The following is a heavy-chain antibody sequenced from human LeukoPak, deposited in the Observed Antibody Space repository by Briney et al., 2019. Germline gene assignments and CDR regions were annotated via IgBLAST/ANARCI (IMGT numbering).Heavy chain of an antibody. CDR2: ISGSGGST. Sequence: GGSLRLSCAASGFTFSGYAMSWVRQAPGKGLEWVSAISGSGGSTYYADSVKGRFTISRDNSKNTLYLQMNSLRAEDTAVYYCAKEYRSGYSYGEEGYFDYWGQGTLVTVSS. CDR3: AKEYRSGYSYGEEGYFDY. V-gene: IGHV3-23*01. J-gene: IGHJ4*02. D-gene: IGHD5-18*01. CDR1: GFTFSGYA.